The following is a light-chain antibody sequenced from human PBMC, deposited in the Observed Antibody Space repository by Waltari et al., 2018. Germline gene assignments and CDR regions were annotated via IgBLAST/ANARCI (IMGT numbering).Light chain of an antibody. J-gene: IGLJ3*02. V-gene: IGLV4-69*01. CDR1: SGHSSNI. CDR2: VNSAGSH. CDR3: QTGGHGTWV. Sequence: QLVLTQSPSASASLGASVKLTCTLSSGHSSNIIAWHQQQPEKGPRYLMKVNSAGSHSQGDEVPDRFSGSSSGAERYLTISSLQSEDEADYYCQTGGHGTWVFGGGTKLTVL.